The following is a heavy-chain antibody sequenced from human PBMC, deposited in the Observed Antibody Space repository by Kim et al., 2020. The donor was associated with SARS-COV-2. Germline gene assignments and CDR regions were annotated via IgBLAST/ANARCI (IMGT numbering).Heavy chain of an antibody. J-gene: IGHJ2*01. CDR2: IYYSGST. CDR1: GGSISSYY. CDR3: ARHPNYDILTGYIWYFDL. V-gene: IGHV4-59*08. Sequence: SETLSLTCTVSGGSISSYYWSWIRQPPGKGLEWIGYIYYSGSTNYNPSLKSRVTISVDTSKNQFSLKLSSVTAADTAVYYCARHPNYDILTGYIWYFDLWGRGTLVTVSS. D-gene: IGHD3-9*01.